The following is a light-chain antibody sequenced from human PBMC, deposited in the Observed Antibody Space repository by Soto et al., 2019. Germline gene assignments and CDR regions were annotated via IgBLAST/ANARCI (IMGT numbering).Light chain of an antibody. J-gene: IGLJ1*01. V-gene: IGLV2-8*01. CDR1: SRDVGGQNY. Sequence: QSALTQPPSASGSPGQSVAISCTGTSRDVGGQNYVSWFQQYPGKAPKLLIYAVSNRPSGVPYRFSGSKSCNTASLTISGLRAEDEADYFCCSHAGNNNYVFGTGTKVTVL. CDR3: CSHAGNNNYV. CDR2: AVS.